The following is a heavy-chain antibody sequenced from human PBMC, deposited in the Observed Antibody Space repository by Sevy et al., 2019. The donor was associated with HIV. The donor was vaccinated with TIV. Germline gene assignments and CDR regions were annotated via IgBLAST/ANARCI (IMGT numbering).Heavy chain of an antibody. J-gene: IGHJ4*02. CDR2: FDPEDGKR. CDR1: GYTLTELS. CDR3: ATTKDYYDSSGYPFDY. Sequence: ASVKVSCKVSGYTLTELSMHWVRQAPGKGLEWVGTFDPEDGKRIYAQKFKGRLTMTEDTSTETAYMELNSLRSDDTAAYYCATTKDYYDSSGYPFDYWGQGTQVTVSS. D-gene: IGHD3-22*01. V-gene: IGHV1-24*01.